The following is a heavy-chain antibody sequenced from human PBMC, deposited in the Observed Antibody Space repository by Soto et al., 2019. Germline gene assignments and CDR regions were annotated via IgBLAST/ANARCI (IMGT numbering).Heavy chain of an antibody. V-gene: IGHV3-15*01. D-gene: IGHD5-18*01. CDR3: TTTTGLYSYGSY. Sequence: GGSLRLSCAASGFTFSSYAMSWVRQAPGKGLEWVGRIKSKTDGGTTDYAAPVKGRFTISRDDSKNTLYVQMNSLKTEDTAVYYCTTTTGLYSYGSYWGQGTLVTVSS. CDR2: IKSKTDGGTT. CDR1: GFTFSSYA. J-gene: IGHJ4*02.